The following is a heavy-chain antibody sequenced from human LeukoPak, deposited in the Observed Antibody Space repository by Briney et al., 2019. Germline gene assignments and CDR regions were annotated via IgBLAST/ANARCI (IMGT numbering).Heavy chain of an antibody. CDR1: GGTSNSHA. V-gene: IGHV1-69*04. CDR2: VIPNLGTT. J-gene: IGHJ4*02. CDR3: ATTNDGGGYQWGDFFDF. Sequence: ASVKVSCKASGGTSNSHAISWVRQAPGQGLEWMGRVIPNLGTTNRAQNFQDRVTLTADKSTNTAYMELTSLTSDDTAVYYCATTNDGGGYQWGDFFDFWGQGTLVTVSS. D-gene: IGHD3-22*01.